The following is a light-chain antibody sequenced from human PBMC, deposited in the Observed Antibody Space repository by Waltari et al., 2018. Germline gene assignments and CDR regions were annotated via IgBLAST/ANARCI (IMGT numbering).Light chain of an antibody. CDR2: DNN. CDR1: SSNLGRNY. J-gene: IGLJ2*01. V-gene: IGLV1-51*01. Sequence: QSVLTQPPSVSASPGETVTISCSGSSSNLGRNYVPWYQQVPGTAPKLLIYDNNKRPSGIPDRFSGSTSGTSATLGITGLQTGDEADYYCGTWDRTLTASHVIFGGGTRVTVL. CDR3: GTWDRTLTASHVI.